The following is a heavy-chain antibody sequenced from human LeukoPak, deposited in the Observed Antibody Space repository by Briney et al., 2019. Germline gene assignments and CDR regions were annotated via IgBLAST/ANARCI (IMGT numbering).Heavy chain of an antibody. CDR1: GGTFSSYA. J-gene: IGHJ4*02. CDR3: ARSSSAYVFDY. CDR2: IIPIPGIA. Sequence: ASVKVSCKASGGTFSSYAISWVRQAPGQGLEWMGRIIPIPGIANYAQKFQGRVTITADKSTSTAYMELSSLRSEDTAVYYCARSSSAYVFDYWGQGTLVTVSS. D-gene: IGHD2-2*01. V-gene: IGHV1-69*04.